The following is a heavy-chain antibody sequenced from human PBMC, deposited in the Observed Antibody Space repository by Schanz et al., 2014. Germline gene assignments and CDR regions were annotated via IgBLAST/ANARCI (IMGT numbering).Heavy chain of an antibody. CDR1: GFAFSSYS. CDR2: ISSSGTTI. J-gene: IGHJ4*02. D-gene: IGHD6-19*01. V-gene: IGHV3-48*04. CDR3: AIIGVMVAVAGTRADY. Sequence: QLVGSGGGLIQPGGSLRLSCTASGFAFSSYSMNWVRQAPGKGLEWVSYISSSGTTIYYADSVKGRFTISRDNAKNSLYLQMNSLRAEDTALYYCAIIGVMVAVAGTRADYWGQGTLVTVSS.